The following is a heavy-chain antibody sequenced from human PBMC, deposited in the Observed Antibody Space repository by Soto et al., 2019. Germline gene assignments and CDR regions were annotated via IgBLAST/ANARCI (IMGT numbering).Heavy chain of an antibody. V-gene: IGHV1-8*01. CDR2: MSPNSGAT. D-gene: IGHD2-8*01. J-gene: IGHJ6*02. CDR3: ARGVDNGVDV. Sequence: QVQLVQSGAEVTKPGASVKVSCKASGYTFTSYDINWVRQATGQGLEWMGWMSPNSGATGYAQKFQGRVTMTRDTAISTVYMELSNLRSEDTAIYYCARGVDNGVDVWGQGSTVTVSS. CDR1: GYTFTSYD.